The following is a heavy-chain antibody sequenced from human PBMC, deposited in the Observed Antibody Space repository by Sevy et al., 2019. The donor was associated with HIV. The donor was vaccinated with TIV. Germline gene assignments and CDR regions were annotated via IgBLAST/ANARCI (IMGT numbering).Heavy chain of an antibody. CDR3: AGENAWGRGYS. CDR2: IYYNGHI. J-gene: IGHJ4*02. D-gene: IGHD1-26*01. Sequence: SETLSLTCTVFSGSITSLYWNWIRQPPGKGLEWIANIYYNGHINYNPSLKSRVTLSLDTSKNQFSLRLSSVTAADTAMYYCAGENAWGRGYSWGQGTLVTVSS. V-gene: IGHV4-59*08. CDR1: SGSITSLY.